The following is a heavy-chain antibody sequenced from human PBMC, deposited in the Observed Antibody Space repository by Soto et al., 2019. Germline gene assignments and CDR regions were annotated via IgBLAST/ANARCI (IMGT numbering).Heavy chain of an antibody. CDR1: GFTFSSYS. CDR2: ISSSSYI. Sequence: GGSLRLSCAASGFTFSSYSMNWVRQAPGKGLEWVSSISSSSYIYYADSVKGRFTISRDNAKNSLYLQMNSLRAEDTAVYYCARCHSSGWFFDYWGQGTLVTVSS. J-gene: IGHJ4*02. V-gene: IGHV3-21*01. CDR3: ARCHSSGWFFDY. D-gene: IGHD6-19*01.